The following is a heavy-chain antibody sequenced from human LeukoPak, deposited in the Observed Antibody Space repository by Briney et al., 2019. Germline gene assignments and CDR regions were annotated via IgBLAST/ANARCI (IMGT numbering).Heavy chain of an antibody. Sequence: PSETLSLTCTVSGGSISSSSYYWGWIRQPPGKGLEWIGSICYSGSTYYNPSLKSRVTISVDTSKNQFSLKLSSVTAADTAVYYCARHDSYCSSTSCRPYYFDYWGQGTLVTVSS. D-gene: IGHD2-2*01. V-gene: IGHV4-39*01. CDR2: ICYSGST. J-gene: IGHJ4*02. CDR1: GGSISSSSYY. CDR3: ARHDSYCSSTSCRPYYFDY.